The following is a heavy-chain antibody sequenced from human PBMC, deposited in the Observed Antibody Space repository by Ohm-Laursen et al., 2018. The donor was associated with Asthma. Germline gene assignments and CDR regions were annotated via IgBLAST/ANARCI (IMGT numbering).Heavy chain of an antibody. D-gene: IGHD1-14*01. CDR3: AKPQNNAFDY. J-gene: IGHJ4*02. V-gene: IGHV3-74*01. CDR2: ISSDGSST. CDR1: GFTFSTYW. Sequence: SLRLSCAASGFTFSTYWMHWVCQAPGKGLVWVSRISSDGSSTSYADSVKGRFTISRDNAKNTLYLQMNSLRAEDTAVYYCAKPQNNAFDYWGQGTLVTVSS.